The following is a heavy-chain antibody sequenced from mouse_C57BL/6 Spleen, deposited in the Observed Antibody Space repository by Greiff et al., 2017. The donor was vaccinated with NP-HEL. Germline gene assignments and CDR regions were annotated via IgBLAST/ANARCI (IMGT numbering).Heavy chain of an antibody. CDR2: INPYNGDT. Sequence: VQLQQSGPELVKPGDSVKISCKASGYSFTGYFMNWVMQSHGKSLEWIGRINPYNGDTFYNQKFKGKATLTVDKSSSTAHRELRSLTSEDSAVYYCARRDYGSSSWYFDVWGTGTTVTVSS. CDR3: ARRDYGSSSWYFDV. V-gene: IGHV1-20*01. J-gene: IGHJ1*03. D-gene: IGHD1-1*01. CDR1: GYSFTGYF.